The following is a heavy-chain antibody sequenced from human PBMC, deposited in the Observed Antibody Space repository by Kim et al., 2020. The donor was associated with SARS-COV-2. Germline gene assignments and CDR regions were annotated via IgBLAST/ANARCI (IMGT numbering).Heavy chain of an antibody. J-gene: IGHJ2*01. CDR1: GYSFTSYW. Sequence: GESLKISCKGSGYSFTSYWISWVRQMPGKGLEWMGRIDPSDSYTNYSPSFQGHVTISADKSISTAYLQWSSLKASDTAMYYCATYSSSWYFSARLGDWYFDLWGRGTLVTVSS. CDR2: IDPSDSYT. V-gene: IGHV5-10-1*01. CDR3: ATYSSSWYFSARLGDWYFDL. D-gene: IGHD6-13*01.